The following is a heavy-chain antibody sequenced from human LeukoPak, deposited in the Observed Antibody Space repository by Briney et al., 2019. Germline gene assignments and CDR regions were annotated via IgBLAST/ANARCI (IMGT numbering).Heavy chain of an antibody. CDR2: ISVVGTTQ. Sequence: LRLSCAASALTFRSYELNWVRQAPGKGLDSVSYISVVGTTQHSADSVKGRFIISRNNAKNSLYLQMNSLTTEDTAVYYCARDRSKVTAYDDALDIWGQGTRVIVSS. D-gene: IGHD2-21*02. J-gene: IGHJ3*02. CDR1: ALTFRSYE. CDR3: ARDRSKVTAYDDALDI. V-gene: IGHV3-48*03.